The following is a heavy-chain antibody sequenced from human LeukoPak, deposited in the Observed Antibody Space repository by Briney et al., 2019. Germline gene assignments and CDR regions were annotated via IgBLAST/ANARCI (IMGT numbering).Heavy chain of an antibody. CDR2: IRYDGSNK. CDR3: ARDCGLLWFGEFDGGGDY. CDR1: GFTFSSYS. Sequence: PGGSLRLSCAASGFTFSSYSMNWVRQAPGKGLEWVAFIRYDGSNKYYADSVKGRFTISRDNAKNSLYLQMNSLRAEDTAVYYCARDCGLLWFGEFDGGGDYWGQGTLVTVSS. J-gene: IGHJ4*02. V-gene: IGHV3-30*02. D-gene: IGHD3-10*01.